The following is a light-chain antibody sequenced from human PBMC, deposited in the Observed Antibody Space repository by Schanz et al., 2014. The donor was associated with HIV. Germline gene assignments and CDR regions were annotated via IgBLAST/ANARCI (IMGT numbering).Light chain of an antibody. CDR2: DVS. CDR1: NSDIGDYNY. Sequence: QSALTQPASVSGSPGQSITISCTGTNSDIGDYNYVSWYQQHPGKAPKLMIYDVSHRPLGVSNRFSGSKSGNTASLTISGLQAEDEADYYCCSYTTTSTYVFGAGTKLTVL. J-gene: IGLJ1*01. CDR3: CSYTTTSTYV. V-gene: IGLV2-14*03.